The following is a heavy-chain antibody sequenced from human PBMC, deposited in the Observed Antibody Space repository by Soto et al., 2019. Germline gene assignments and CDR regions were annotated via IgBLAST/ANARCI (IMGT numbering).Heavy chain of an antibody. CDR2: ISSSGSTI. CDR1: GFTFSSYE. V-gene: IGHV3-48*03. J-gene: IGHJ4*02. D-gene: IGHD2-21*01. Sequence: GGSLRLSCAASGFTFSSYEMNWVRQAPGKGLEWVSYISSSGSTIYYADSVKGRFTISRDNAKNSLYLQMNSLRAEDTAVYYCARGLGGDTISYFDYWGQGTLVTVSS. CDR3: ARGLGGDTISYFDY.